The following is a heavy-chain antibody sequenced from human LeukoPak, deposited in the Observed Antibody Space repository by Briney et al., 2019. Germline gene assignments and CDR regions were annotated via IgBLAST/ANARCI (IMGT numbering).Heavy chain of an antibody. CDR3: ARERRSQAAQIALRYYYYMDV. D-gene: IGHD6-6*01. V-gene: IGHV4-34*01. CDR2: INHSGST. CDR1: GGSFSGYY. J-gene: IGHJ6*03. Sequence: SETLSLTCAVYGGSFSGYYWSWIRQPPGKGLEWIGEINHSGSTNYNPSLKSRVTISVDTSKNQFSLKLSSVTAADTAVYYCARERRSQAAQIALRYYYYMDVWGRGTTVTVSS.